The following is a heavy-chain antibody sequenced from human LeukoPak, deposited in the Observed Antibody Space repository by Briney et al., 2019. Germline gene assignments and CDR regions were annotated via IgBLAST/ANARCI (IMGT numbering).Heavy chain of an antibody. CDR1: GFSFGSYP. Sequence: GGSLRLSCAGSGFSFGSYPMSWVRQAPGKGQEWVSSISDFVDNTYYADSVKGRFTISRDNSEKSLYLQMSSLRVEDTAVYYCAKGKINHNGAFDAWGQGTRVTVSS. D-gene: IGHD2-8*01. V-gene: IGHV3-23*01. CDR2: ISDFVDNT. CDR3: AKGKINHNGAFDA. J-gene: IGHJ3*01.